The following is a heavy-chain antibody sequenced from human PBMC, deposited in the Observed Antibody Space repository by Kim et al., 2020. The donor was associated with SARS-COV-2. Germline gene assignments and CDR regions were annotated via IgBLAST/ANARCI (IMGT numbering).Heavy chain of an antibody. CDR1: GFSFGDHA. Sequence: GGSLRLSCAASGFSFGDHAMHWVRQGPGKGLEWVSGINWNSGSRAYADSVKGRFTISRDNAKNSVFLQMNSLRPEDTALYYCAKPGDDNGGHYWDYWGQGTLVTVPS. D-gene: IGHD3-22*01. V-gene: IGHV3-9*01. J-gene: IGHJ4*02. CDR2: INWNSGSR. CDR3: AKPGDDNGGHYWDY.